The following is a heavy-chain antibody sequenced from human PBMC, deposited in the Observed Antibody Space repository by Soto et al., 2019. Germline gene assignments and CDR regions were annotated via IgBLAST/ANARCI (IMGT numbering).Heavy chain of an antibody. V-gene: IGHV3-23*01. CDR2: ISVSGDTT. J-gene: IGHJ4*02. D-gene: IGHD3-10*01. CDR1: GFTFSSYA. Sequence: GGSLRLSCAASGFTFSSYAMSWVRQAPGKGLEWVSVISVSGDTTNYADSVKGRFTISRDKSKNMLYLQMNSLRAEDTAVYYCAKDASGSGMYSYDYGGQGALVTFTP. CDR3: AKDASGSGMYSYDY.